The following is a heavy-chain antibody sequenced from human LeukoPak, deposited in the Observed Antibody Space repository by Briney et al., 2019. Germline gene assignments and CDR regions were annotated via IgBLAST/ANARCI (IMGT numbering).Heavy chain of an antibody. V-gene: IGHV4-34*01. CDR1: GGSFSGYY. D-gene: IGHD6-13*01. Sequence: SETLSLTCAVYGGSFSGYYWSWIRQPPGKGLEWTGEINHSGSTNYNPSLKSRVTTSVDTSKNQFSLKLSSVTAADTAVYYCARGTGSSWYGGPFDSWGQGTLVTVSS. CDR3: ARGTGSSWYGGPFDS. J-gene: IGHJ4*02. CDR2: INHSGST.